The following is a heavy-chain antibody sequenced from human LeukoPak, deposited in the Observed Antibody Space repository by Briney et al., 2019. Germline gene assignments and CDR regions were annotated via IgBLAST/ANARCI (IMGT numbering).Heavy chain of an antibody. CDR3: ARVFGY. V-gene: IGHV4-38-2*02. CDR1: GYSISSGYY. J-gene: IGHJ4*02. CDR2: IYHSGST. Sequence: SETLSLTCTVSGYSISSGYYWGWIRQPPGKGLGWIGSIYHSGSTYYNPSLKSRVTISVDTSKNQFSLKLSSVTAADTAVYYCARVFGYWGQGTLVTVSS.